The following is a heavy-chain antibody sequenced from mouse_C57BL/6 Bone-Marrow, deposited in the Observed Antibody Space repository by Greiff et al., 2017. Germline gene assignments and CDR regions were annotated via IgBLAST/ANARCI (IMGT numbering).Heavy chain of an antibody. Sequence: EVKLVESGGGLVQPGGSLKLSCAASGFDFSRYWMSWVRQAPGQGLEWIGEINPDSSTINYTPSLKDKFIISRDNAKNTLYLQMSKVRSEDTALYYCARMYYYGCFAYWGQGTLVTVSA. CDR3: ARMYYYGCFAY. CDR1: GFDFSRYW. CDR2: INPDSSTI. J-gene: IGHJ3*01. V-gene: IGHV4-1*02. D-gene: IGHD1-1*01.